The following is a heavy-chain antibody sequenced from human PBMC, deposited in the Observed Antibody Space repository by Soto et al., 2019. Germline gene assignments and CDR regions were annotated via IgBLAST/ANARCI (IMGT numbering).Heavy chain of an antibody. Sequence: GGSLRLSCAASGFTFSSYSMNWVRQAPGKGLEWVSSISSSSSYIYYADSVKGRFTISRDNAKNSLYLQMNSLRAEDTAVYYCARDMITFGGVIVGPDYWGQGTLVTVSS. V-gene: IGHV3-21*01. CDR2: ISSSSSYI. J-gene: IGHJ4*02. D-gene: IGHD3-16*02. CDR3: ARDMITFGGVIVGPDY. CDR1: GFTFSSYS.